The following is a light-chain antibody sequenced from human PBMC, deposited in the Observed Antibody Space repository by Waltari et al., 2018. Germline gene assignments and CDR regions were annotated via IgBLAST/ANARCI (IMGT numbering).Light chain of an antibody. V-gene: IGLV1-44*01. Sequence: QSVLTQPPSASGTPGQRVTISCSGSNSNIGRHTVNWYQQLPGTAPKLLIYSNIQRPSGVPDRFSGSKSGTSASLAISGLQSEDEADYYCAAWDDSLSGVVFGGGTKLTVL. CDR3: AAWDDSLSGVV. J-gene: IGLJ2*01. CDR1: NSNIGRHT. CDR2: SNI.